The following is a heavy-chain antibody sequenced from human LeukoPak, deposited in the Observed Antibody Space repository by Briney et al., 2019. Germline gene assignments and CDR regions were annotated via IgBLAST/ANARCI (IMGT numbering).Heavy chain of an antibody. Sequence: ASVKVSCKASGYTFTSYGISWVRQAPGQGLEWMGWISAYNGNTNYAQKLQGRVTMTTDTSTSTAYMELRSLRSDDTAVYYCERFVFCGWKFDYWGQGTLVTVSS. CDR1: GYTFTSYG. J-gene: IGHJ4*02. CDR2: ISAYNGNT. D-gene: IGHD6-19*01. CDR3: ERFVFCGWKFDY. V-gene: IGHV1-18*01.